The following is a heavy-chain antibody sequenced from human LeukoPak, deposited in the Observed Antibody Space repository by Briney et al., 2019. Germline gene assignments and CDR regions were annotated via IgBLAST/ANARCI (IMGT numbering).Heavy chain of an antibody. CDR1: GFTFSNYW. D-gene: IGHD6-6*01. CDR3: ARSYSTSSKIFDY. V-gene: IGHV3-7*01. Sequence: GGSLRLSCAASGFTFSNYWMNWVRQAPGKGLQWVANIKQDGSEKYYVDSVKGRFTISRDNAKNSLNLQMNSLRAGDTAVCYCARSYSTSSKIFDYWGQGTLVTVSS. CDR2: IKQDGSEK. J-gene: IGHJ4*02.